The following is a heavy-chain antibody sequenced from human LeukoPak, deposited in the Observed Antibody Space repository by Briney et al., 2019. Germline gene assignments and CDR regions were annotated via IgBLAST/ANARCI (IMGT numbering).Heavy chain of an antibody. CDR2: ISGSST. J-gene: IGHJ5*02. D-gene: IGHD1-26*01. V-gene: IGHV3-23*01. CDR3: ALHHGSYYVGRWFDP. Sequence: GGSLRLSCAASGFTFSSYAMSWVRQAPGKGLEWVSGISGSSTYYADSVKGRFTISRDNSKNTLYLQMNSLRAEDTAVYSCALHHGSYYVGRWFDPWGQGTLVAVSS. CDR1: GFTFSSYA.